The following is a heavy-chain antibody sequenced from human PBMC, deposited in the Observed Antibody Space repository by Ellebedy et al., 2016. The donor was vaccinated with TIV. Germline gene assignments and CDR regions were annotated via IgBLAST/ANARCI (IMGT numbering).Heavy chain of an antibody. Sequence: ASVKVSCKASGYNFTAYHIHWVRQAPGQGLEWMGWIYPYSGGTNYAPKFQGRVTMTRDMSINTGYMELSGLKSDDTAVYYCATFPYISTSSAYWGQGTLVTVSS. CDR1: GYNFTAYH. J-gene: IGHJ4*02. CDR3: ATFPYISTSSAY. D-gene: IGHD3-3*02. V-gene: IGHV1-2*02. CDR2: IYPYSGGT.